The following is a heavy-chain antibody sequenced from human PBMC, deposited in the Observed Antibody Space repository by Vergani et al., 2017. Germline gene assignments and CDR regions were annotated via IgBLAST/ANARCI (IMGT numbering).Heavy chain of an antibody. CDR3: ARHRGDYDRGGMDV. CDR1: AYSISSTYY. J-gene: IGHJ6*02. Sequence: QVQLQESGPGLVKPSETLSLTCAVSAYSISSTYYWGWLRQPPGKGLEWIGNIYHTGSAYYNPSLKSRVTISVDTSKNQFSLKLGSVTAADTAVYYCARHRGDYDRGGMDVWGQGTTVTVSS. CDR2: IYHTGSA. V-gene: IGHV4-38-2*01. D-gene: IGHD4-17*01.